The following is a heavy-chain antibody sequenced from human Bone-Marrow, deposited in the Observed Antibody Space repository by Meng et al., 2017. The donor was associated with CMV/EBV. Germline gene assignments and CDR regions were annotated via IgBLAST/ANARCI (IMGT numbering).Heavy chain of an antibody. V-gene: IGHV4-34*01. CDR2: IKHSGST. CDR1: GGSFSGFY. J-gene: IGHJ6*02. CDR3: ARGRSSGSDEAFWYYGMDV. Sequence: GSLRLSCAGHGGSFSGFYWSWIRQPPGKGREWTGEIKHSGSTNYNPSLKSRVTISVDTSKNQFSLKLSSVTAADTAVYYCARGRSSGSDEAFWYYGMDVWGQGTTVTVSS. D-gene: IGHD6-19*01.